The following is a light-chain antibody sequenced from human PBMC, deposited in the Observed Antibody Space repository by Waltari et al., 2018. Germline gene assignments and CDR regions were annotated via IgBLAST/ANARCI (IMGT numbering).Light chain of an antibody. CDR1: QSVRST. J-gene: IGKJ1*01. CDR2: GTS. CDR3: QQYDYWPWT. V-gene: IGKV3D-15*01. Sequence: EILMTQSPATLSLYPGESATLSCRASQSVRSTFAWFQQKPGQPPRLLIYGTSTRATGIPARFSGSGSGTEFSLTISSLQPEDFATYYCQQYDYWPWTFGQGTRVEAK.